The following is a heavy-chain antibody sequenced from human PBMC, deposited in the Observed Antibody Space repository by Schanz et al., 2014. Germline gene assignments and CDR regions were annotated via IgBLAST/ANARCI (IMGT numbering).Heavy chain of an antibody. J-gene: IGHJ4*02. Sequence: EVQLVESGGGLVQPGGSLSLSCEASGFDFNSYSMNWVRQVPGKGLEWVSSISSSGSYIYYADSVKGRFSISRDNAKNSLFLQMNRLRAEDTALYYCAIIGVMVAVAGTRADYWGQGTLVTVSS. V-gene: IGHV3-21*01. D-gene: IGHD6-19*01. CDR2: ISSSGSYI. CDR1: GFDFNSYS. CDR3: AIIGVMVAVAGTRADY.